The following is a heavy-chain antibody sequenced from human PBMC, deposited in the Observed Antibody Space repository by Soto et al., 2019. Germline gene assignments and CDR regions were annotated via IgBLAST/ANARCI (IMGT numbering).Heavy chain of an antibody. CDR3: ARDRTAMGLFDY. CDR1: GFTFSSYA. J-gene: IGHJ4*02. D-gene: IGHD5-18*01. Sequence: QVQLVESGGGVVQPGRSLRLSCAASGFTFSSYAMHWVRQAPGKGLEWVAVISYDGSNKYYADSVKGRFTISRDNSKNSLYLQMNSLRAEDTAVYYCARDRTAMGLFDYWGQGTLVTVSS. V-gene: IGHV3-30-3*01. CDR2: ISYDGSNK.